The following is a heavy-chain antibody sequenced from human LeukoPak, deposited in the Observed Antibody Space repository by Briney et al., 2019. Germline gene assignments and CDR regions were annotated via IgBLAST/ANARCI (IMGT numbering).Heavy chain of an antibody. D-gene: IGHD2-8*02. CDR3: ARDLTGKYYIAY. J-gene: IGHJ4*02. CDR1: GFSFSSFG. CDR2: IGYSGTNT. Sequence: GGSLRLSCAASGFSFSSFGMHWVRQDPGEGLEWVAYIGYSGTNTHYADSVKGRFTISRDNSKNTVHLQMNSLRAADTALYSCARDLTGKYYIAYWGQGTLVTVSS. V-gene: IGHV3-30*02.